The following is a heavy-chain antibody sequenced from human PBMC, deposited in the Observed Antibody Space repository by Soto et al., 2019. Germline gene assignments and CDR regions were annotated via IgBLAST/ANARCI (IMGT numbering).Heavy chain of an antibody. Sequence: SVKVSCKSSGGTFSSYAISWVRQAPGQGLEWMGGIIPIFGTANYAQKFQGRVTITADESTSTAYMELSSLRSEDTAVYYCARDLFQAARQMGWVDAWGQGTTVTV. J-gene: IGHJ6*02. V-gene: IGHV1-69*13. D-gene: IGHD6-6*01. CDR1: GGTFSSYA. CDR2: IIPIFGTA. CDR3: ARDLFQAARQMGWVDA.